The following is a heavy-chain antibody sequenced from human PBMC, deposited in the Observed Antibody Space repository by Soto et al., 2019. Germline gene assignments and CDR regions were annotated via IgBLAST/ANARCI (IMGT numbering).Heavy chain of an antibody. J-gene: IGHJ6*02. CDR1: WITFRDHA. Sequence: LRLSCAASWITFRDHAMHWVRQAPVKGREWLAIIWNDGSNKFYAGSVQGRFTISRDNSKNTVYLQMNTLSAEDTAVYYCARALFPDVDIYAMDVWGQGTTVTVSS. CDR2: IWNDGSNK. D-gene: IGHD5-12*01. CDR3: ARALFPDVDIYAMDV. V-gene: IGHV3-33*01.